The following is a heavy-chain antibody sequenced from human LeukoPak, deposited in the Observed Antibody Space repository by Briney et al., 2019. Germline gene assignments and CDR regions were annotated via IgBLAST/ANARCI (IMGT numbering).Heavy chain of an antibody. J-gene: IGHJ5*02. D-gene: IGHD2-2*01. CDR1: GGSFTDYY. CDR3: ARACTKCYGRGWLDP. Sequence: SETLSLTCAVYGGSFTDYYWTWIRQPPGKGLEWIGEINDSGSTNYNPSLRSRLTISVDTSKNQSSLNLNSVTAADTAVYYCARACTKCYGRGWLDPWGQGTLVTVSS. CDR2: INDSGST. V-gene: IGHV4-34*01.